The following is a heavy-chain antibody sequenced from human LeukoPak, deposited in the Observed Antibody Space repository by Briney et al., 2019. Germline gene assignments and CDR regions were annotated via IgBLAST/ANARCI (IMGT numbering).Heavy chain of an antibody. CDR1: GGSISSYY. Sequence: SETLSLTCTVSGGSISSYYWSWLRQPPGKGLEWLGYIYYSGSTNYNPSLKSRVTISVDTSKNQFSLKLSSVTAADTAVYYWARMGEQTNSGPRGGYFDYWGQGTLVTVSS. CDR3: ARMGEQTNSGPRGGYFDY. J-gene: IGHJ4*02. V-gene: IGHV4-59*01. CDR2: IYYSGST. D-gene: IGHD5-12*01.